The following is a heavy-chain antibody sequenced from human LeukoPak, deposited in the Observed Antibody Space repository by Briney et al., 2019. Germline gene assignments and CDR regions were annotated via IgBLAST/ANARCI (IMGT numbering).Heavy chain of an antibody. CDR3: AREAKVGSSLYFDY. J-gene: IGHJ4*02. V-gene: IGHV3-48*01. D-gene: IGHD1-26*01. CDR1: GFTFSSYS. Sequence: GGSLRLSCAASGFTFSSYSMNWVRQAPGKGLEWVSYINSSIITIYYTDSVKGRFAISRDNAKNSLYLQMNSLRAEDTAVYYCAREAKVGSSLYFDYWGQGTLVTVSS. CDR2: INSSIITI.